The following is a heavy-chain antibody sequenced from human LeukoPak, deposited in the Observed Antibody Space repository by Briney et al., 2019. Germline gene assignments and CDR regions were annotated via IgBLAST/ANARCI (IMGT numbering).Heavy chain of an antibody. Sequence: PSETLSLTCTVSGGSISSSSYYWGWIRQPPGKGLEWIGSIYYSGSTYYNPSLKSRVTISVDTSKNQFSLKLSSVTAADTAVYYCARDPGVDGYNAFDYWGQGTLVTVSS. CDR3: ARDPGVDGYNAFDY. CDR1: GGSISSSSYY. V-gene: IGHV4-39*07. D-gene: IGHD5-24*01. CDR2: IYYSGST. J-gene: IGHJ4*02.